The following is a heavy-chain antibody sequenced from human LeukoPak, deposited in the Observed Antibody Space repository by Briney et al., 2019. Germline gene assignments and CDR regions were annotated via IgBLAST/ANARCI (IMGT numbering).Heavy chain of an antibody. D-gene: IGHD2-2*01. CDR3: AKDFWRYCSSTSCYWELVAFDI. Sequence: KTGGSLRLSCEASGFTFSDPYMSWIRQAPGKGLEWVSAISGSGGSTYYADSVKGRFTISRDNSKNTLYLQMNSLRAEDTAVYYCAKDFWRYCSSTSCYWELVAFDIWGQGTMVTVSS. J-gene: IGHJ3*02. V-gene: IGHV3-23*01. CDR2: ISGSGGST. CDR1: GFTFSDPY.